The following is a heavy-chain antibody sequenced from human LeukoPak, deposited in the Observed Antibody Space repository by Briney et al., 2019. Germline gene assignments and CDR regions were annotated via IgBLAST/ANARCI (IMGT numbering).Heavy chain of an antibody. CDR2: ISAYNGNT. D-gene: IGHD3-9*01. Sequence: ASVKVSCKASGYTFTSYGISWVRQAPGQGLEWMGWISAYNGNTNYAQKLQGRVTMTTDTSTSTAYMELRSLRSDDTAVYYCARNALDFDWLPRGSLFDYWGQGTLVTVSS. J-gene: IGHJ4*02. CDR1: GYTFTSYG. CDR3: ARNALDFDWLPRGSLFDY. V-gene: IGHV1-18*04.